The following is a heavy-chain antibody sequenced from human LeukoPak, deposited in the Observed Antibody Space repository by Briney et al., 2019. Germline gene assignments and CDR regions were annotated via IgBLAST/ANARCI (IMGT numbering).Heavy chain of an antibody. D-gene: IGHD2-15*01. V-gene: IGHV3-49*04. Sequence: GGSLRLSCTTSGFTFGDYAMTWVRQAPGKGLEWVGFIRSKAYGGATEYAASVKGRFTISRDDSKSIAYLQMNTLRAEDTAVYFCAKSPVSSCRGSFCYPFDYWGQGNLVTVSS. CDR1: GFTFGDYA. J-gene: IGHJ4*02. CDR3: AKSPVSSCRGSFCYPFDY. CDR2: IRSKAYGGAT.